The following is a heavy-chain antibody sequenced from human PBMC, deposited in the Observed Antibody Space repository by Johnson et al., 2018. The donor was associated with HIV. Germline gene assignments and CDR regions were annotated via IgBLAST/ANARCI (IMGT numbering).Heavy chain of an antibody. CDR3: ARAPGAFDI. J-gene: IGHJ3*02. CDR1: GFTFSSYG. V-gene: IGHV3-30*03. CDR2: VSYDGSKK. Sequence: QMQLVESGGGVVQPGRSLRLSCVASGFTFSSYGMHWVRQAPGKGLEWVAIVSYDGSKKYYPDSVKGRFTISRDNSKNTLYLQMDSLRAEDTAVYYCARAPGAFDIWGQGTMVTVSS.